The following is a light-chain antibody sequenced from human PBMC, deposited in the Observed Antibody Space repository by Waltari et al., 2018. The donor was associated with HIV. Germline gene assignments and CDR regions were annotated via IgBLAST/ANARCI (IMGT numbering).Light chain of an antibody. J-gene: IGLJ1*01. V-gene: IGLV1-44*01. CDR2: NNN. CDR3: AAWDDSLHGGV. CDR1: SSNTGSNA. Sequence: QSELTQPPSASGTPGPRVTFTCSGRSSNTGSNAATSYQHLLGTAPKLPIYNNNQRPSGVPDRCAGSKAGTSASLAITGLQSEDEADYYCAAWDDSLHGGVFGTGTKVTVL.